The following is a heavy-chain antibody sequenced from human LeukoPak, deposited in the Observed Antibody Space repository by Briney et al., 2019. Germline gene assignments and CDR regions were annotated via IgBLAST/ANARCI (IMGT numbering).Heavy chain of an antibody. Sequence: PSETLSLTCAVYGGSITGYYWSWIRQPPGKGLEWIGEINHSGSTNYNPSLKSRVTISVDTSKNQFSLKLSSVTAADTAVYYCARGQLGGRIRGYYYDSSGYYGYWGQGTLVTVSS. V-gene: IGHV4-34*01. J-gene: IGHJ4*02. CDR2: INHSGST. D-gene: IGHD3-22*01. CDR3: ARGQLGGRIRGYYYDSSGYYGY. CDR1: GGSITGYY.